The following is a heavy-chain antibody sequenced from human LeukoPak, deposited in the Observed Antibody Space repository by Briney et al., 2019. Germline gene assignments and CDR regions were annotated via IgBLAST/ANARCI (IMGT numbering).Heavy chain of an antibody. CDR3: SRGWRFSSGYRKYFQH. J-gene: IGHJ1*01. D-gene: IGHD3-22*01. V-gene: IGHV1-8*01. Sequence: ASVKVSCKASGYTFTSYDINWVRQATGQGLEWMGWMNPNSGNTGYAQNFQGRVTMTRNTSMSTAYMELSTLRSEDTAVYYCSRGWRFSSGYRKYFQHWGQGTLVTVSS. CDR2: MNPNSGNT. CDR1: GYTFTSYD.